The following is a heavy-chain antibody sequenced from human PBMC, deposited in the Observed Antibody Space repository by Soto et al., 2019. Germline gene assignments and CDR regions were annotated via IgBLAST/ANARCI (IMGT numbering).Heavy chain of an antibody. CDR2: IYHSGST. V-gene: IGHV4-4*02. CDR3: AIYGIVVLDAFGI. J-gene: IGHJ3*02. Sequence: QVQLQESGPGLVKPSGTLYITCAVSGGSIRSSNWWSWVRQPPGKGLEWIVEIYHSGSTNYTPSLKSRVTISVDESKNQFSRKLSSVTAADTAVYYCAIYGIVVLDAFGIWGQGTMVTFAS. D-gene: IGHD2-2*01. CDR1: GGSIRSSNW.